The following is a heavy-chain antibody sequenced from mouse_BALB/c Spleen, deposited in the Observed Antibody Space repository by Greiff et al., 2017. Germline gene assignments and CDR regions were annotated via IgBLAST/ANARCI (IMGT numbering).Heavy chain of an antibody. V-gene: IGHV5-6-3*01. CDR1: GFTFSSYG. Sequence: EVKLVESGAGLVQPGGSLKLSCAASGFTFSSYGMSWVRQTPDKRLEWVGTIISNGGSTYYPDSVKGRFTITRDNAKNTMYLQMSSLKSEDTAMYYCAGPSRDGYYFDDWGQGTTLTVSS. J-gene: IGHJ2*01. CDR3: AGPSRDGYYFDD. D-gene: IGHD2-3*01. CDR2: IISNGGST.